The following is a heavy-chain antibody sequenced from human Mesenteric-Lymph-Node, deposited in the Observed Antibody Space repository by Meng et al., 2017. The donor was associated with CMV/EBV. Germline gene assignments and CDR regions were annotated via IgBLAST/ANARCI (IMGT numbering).Heavy chain of an antibody. J-gene: IGHJ4*02. V-gene: IGHV3-7*01. Sequence: GESLKISCVASGFNFNNYWMTWVRQAPGKGLEWVANIKQDGSDTYYVDSVKGRFTVSRDNAKNSLYLQMNSLRVDDTAVYYCARDRGSIDFWGQGTLVTVS. CDR2: IKQDGSDT. CDR1: GFNFNNYW. D-gene: IGHD3-10*01. CDR3: ARDRGSIDF.